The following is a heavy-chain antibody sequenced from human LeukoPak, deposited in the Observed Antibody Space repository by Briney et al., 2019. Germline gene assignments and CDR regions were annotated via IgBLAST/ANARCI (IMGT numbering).Heavy chain of an antibody. CDR3: AHSKRGGGYYINAFAV. CDR1: GASTSAYY. CDR2: SYSGGNA. D-gene: IGHD1-26*01. V-gene: IGHV4-59*01. Sequence: SETLSLACTVSGASTSAYYWSWIRQPPGKGLEWIGYSYSGGNANYNPSLKSRVTISIDTSENQFSLRLTSVTAADTAVYFCAHSKRGGGYYINAFAVWGQGALVTISS. J-gene: IGHJ3*01.